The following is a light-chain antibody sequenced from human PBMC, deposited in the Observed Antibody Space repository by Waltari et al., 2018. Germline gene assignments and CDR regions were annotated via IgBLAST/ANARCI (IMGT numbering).Light chain of an antibody. CDR3: QSYDSSLSRTV. J-gene: IGLJ2*01. V-gene: IGLV1-40*01. Sequence: QSVLTQPPSVSWAPGQRVTISCTGRSSNIGAAYAVHWYRQLPPAAPKLLIYGNNIRSSGVPDRISGSRSGTSASLAITGLQAEDEGDYYCQSYDSSLSRTVFGGGTKLTVL. CDR1: SSNIGAAYA. CDR2: GNN.